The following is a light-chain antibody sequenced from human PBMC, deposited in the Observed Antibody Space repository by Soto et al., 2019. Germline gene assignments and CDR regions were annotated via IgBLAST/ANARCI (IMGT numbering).Light chain of an antibody. V-gene: IGLV2-11*01. J-gene: IGLJ2*01. CDR2: DVS. CDR3: CSYAGSYTFVV. CDR1: SSDVGGYNY. Sequence: QSALTQPSSVPGSPGQSVTISCTGTSSDVGGYNYVSWYQQHPGKAPKLMIYDVSKRPSGVPDRVSGSKSGNTASLTISGLQAEDEADYYCCSYAGSYTFVVFGGGTKVTVL.